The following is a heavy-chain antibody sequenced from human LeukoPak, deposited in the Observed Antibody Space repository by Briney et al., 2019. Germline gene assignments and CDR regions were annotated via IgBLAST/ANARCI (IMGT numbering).Heavy chain of an antibody. V-gene: IGHV4-39*01. D-gene: IGHD6-6*01. J-gene: IGHJ3*02. Sequence: PSETLSLTCTVSGGSISSSSYYWAWIRQPPGKGLEWIGSIYYSGSTNYNPSLKSRVTISVDTSKNQFSLKLSSVPAADTAVYYCARHHSSSDAFDIWGQGTMVTVSS. CDR1: GGSISSSSYY. CDR3: ARHHSSSDAFDI. CDR2: IYYSGST.